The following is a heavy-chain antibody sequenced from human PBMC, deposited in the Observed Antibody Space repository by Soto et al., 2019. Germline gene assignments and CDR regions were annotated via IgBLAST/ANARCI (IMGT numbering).Heavy chain of an antibody. V-gene: IGHV3-23*01. J-gene: IGHJ6*02. CDR3: AKFLWLTDYYSDYGIDV. CDR1: GFTFSSYA. Sequence: PGGSLRLSCAASGFTFSSYAMSWVRQAPGKGLEWVSAISGSGGSTYYADSVKGRFTISRDNSKNTLYLQMNSLRAEDTAVYYCAKFLWLTDYYSDYGIDVWGQGSTVTVSS. CDR2: ISGSGGST. D-gene: IGHD6-19*01.